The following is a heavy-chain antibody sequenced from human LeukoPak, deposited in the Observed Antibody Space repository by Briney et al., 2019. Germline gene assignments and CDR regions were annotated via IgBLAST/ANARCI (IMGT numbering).Heavy chain of an antibody. CDR1: GFTFSNYA. V-gene: IGHV3-30*04. D-gene: IGHD3-16*02. J-gene: IGHJ4*02. CDR3: AIGDSLGELSSSFEY. Sequence: GGSLRLSCAASGFTFSNYAMHWVRQAPDKGLEWVAVVSYDGSNKYYADSVKGRFTVSRDNSKNTLYLQMNSLRAEDTAVSYCAIGDSLGELSSSFEYWGQGTLVTVSS. CDR2: VSYDGSNK.